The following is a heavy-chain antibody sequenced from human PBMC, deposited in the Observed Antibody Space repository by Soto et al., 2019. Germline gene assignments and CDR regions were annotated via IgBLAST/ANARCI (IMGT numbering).Heavy chain of an antibody. V-gene: IGHV4-59*01. Sequence: QVQLQESGPGLVKPSETLSLTCTVSGGSISSYYWSWIRQPPGKGLEWIGYSYYSGSTNYNPSLKSRVTISVDTSKNRFSLKLSSVTAADTDVYYCARRWGGTFDYWGQGTLVTVSS. CDR2: SYYSGST. J-gene: IGHJ4*02. CDR3: ARRWGGTFDY. CDR1: GGSISSYY. D-gene: IGHD2-21*01.